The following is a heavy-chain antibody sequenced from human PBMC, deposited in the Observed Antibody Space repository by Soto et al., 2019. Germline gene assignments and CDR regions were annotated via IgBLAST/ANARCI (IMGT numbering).Heavy chain of an antibody. Sequence: QVQLVQSGAEVKKPGASVKVSCKASGYTFTNYGISWVRQAPGQGLEWMGWISAYNGNTNYAKKLPGRVTMTKDAPPSALYMELTSLRSDATDVYSCATNLSSGGWFVAWGQGPLVTVSS. D-gene: IGHD2-15*01. V-gene: IGHV1-18*01. CDR1: GYTFTNYG. CDR2: ISAYNGNT. J-gene: IGHJ5*02. CDR3: ATNLSSGGWFVA.